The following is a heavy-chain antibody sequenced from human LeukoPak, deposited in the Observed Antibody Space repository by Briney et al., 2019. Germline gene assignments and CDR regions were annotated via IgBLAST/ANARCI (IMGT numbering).Heavy chain of an antibody. CDR1: GGSISSGDYY. CDR2: TYYSGST. Sequence: PSETLSLTCTVSGGSISSGDYYWSWIRQPPGKGLEWIGYTYYSGSTYYNPSLKSRVTISVDTSKNQFSLKLSSVTAADTAVYYCARARGIQDLDYWGQGTLVTVSS. J-gene: IGHJ4*02. D-gene: IGHD5-18*01. CDR3: ARARGIQDLDY. V-gene: IGHV4-30-4*01.